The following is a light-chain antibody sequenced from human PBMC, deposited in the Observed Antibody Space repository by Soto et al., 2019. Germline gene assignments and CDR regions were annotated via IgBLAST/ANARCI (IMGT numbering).Light chain of an antibody. CDR1: QSISRSY. CDR3: QQYSNSPPEFT. CDR2: GAS. V-gene: IGKV3-20*01. J-gene: IGKJ3*01. Sequence: EIVLTQSPGTLSLSPGERATLSCRASQSISRSYLAWYQQRPGQAPRLLIFGASYRATGIPDRFSGSGSGTDFTLTISRLEPEDFAVYYCQQYSNSPPEFTFGPGTRVDSK.